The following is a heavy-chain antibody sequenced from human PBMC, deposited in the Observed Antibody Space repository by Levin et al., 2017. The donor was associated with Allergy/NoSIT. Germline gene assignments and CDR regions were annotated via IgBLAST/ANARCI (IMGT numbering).Heavy chain of an antibody. CDR2: MNPNSGNT. J-gene: IGHJ3*02. D-gene: IGHD3-10*01. CDR1: GYTFTSYD. V-gene: IGHV1-8*01. CDR3: AREGDVVLLWFRDENAFDI. Sequence: ASVKVSCKASGYTFTSYDINWVRQATGQGLEWMGWMNPNSGNTGYAQKFQGRVTMTRNTSISTAYMELSSLRSEDTAVYYCAREGDVVLLWFRDENAFDIWGQGTMVTVSS.